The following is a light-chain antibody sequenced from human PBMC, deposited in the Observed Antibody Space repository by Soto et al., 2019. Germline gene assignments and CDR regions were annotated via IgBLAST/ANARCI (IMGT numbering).Light chain of an antibody. CDR3: QQYNNWPPA. J-gene: IGKJ1*01. V-gene: IGKV3-15*01. CDR2: GAS. CDR1: QSVNSN. Sequence: ETVMTQSPATLSVSPGERATLSCRASQSVNSNLAWYQQKPCQAPRLLIYGASTRATSIPARFSGSGSGTDFTLTISSLQSEDFAVYYCQQYNNWPPAFGQGTKVEIK.